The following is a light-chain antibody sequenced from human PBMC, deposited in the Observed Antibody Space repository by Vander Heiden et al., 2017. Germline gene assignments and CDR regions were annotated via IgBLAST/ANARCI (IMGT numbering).Light chain of an antibody. V-gene: IGLV2-8*01. CDR2: EVS. CDR1: SSDVGGYNY. J-gene: IGLJ1*01. CDR3: SSYAGSNILYV. Sequence: QSALTQPPSASGSPGQSVTISCTGTSSDVGGYNYASWHQQHPGKAPKLMIYEVSKRPSGVPDRFSGSKSGNTASLTVSGLQAEDEADYYCSSYAGSNILYVFGTGTKVTVL.